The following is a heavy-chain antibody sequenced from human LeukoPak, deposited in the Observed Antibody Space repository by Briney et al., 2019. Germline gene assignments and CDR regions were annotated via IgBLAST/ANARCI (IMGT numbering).Heavy chain of an antibody. CDR2: IYWNDDK. CDR3: AHRNSDYRAFDI. V-gene: IGHV2-5*01. J-gene: IGHJ3*02. CDR1: GFSLNTSGMY. D-gene: IGHD4-11*01. Sequence: SGPTLVKPTQTLTLTCTFSGFSLNTSGMYVGWIRQPPGKALEWLALIYWNDDKRYSPSLKSRLTITKDTSEDQVVLTMTNMDPVDTATYYCAHRNSDYRAFDIWGQGTMVTVSS.